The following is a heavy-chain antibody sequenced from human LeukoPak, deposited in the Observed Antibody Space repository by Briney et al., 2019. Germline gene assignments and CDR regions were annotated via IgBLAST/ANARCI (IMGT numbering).Heavy chain of an antibody. CDR1: GFTFDDYA. CDR3: AKDIGPNSNYFDY. J-gene: IGHJ4*02. D-gene: IGHD4-11*01. V-gene: IGHV3-9*01. CDR2: ISWNSGSI. Sequence: GRSLRLSCAASGFTFDDYAMHWVRQAPGKGLEWVSGISWNSGSIGYADSVKGRFSISRDNAKNSLSLQMNSLRTEDTALYYCAKDIGPNSNYFDYWGQGILVTVSS.